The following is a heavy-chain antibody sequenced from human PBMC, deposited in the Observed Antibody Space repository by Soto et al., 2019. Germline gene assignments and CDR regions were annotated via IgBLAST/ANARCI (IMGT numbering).Heavy chain of an antibody. J-gene: IGHJ5*02. CDR2: INAGNGNT. CDR1: GYTFTSHA. Sequence: ASVKVSCKASGYTFTSHAMHWVRQAPGQRLEWMGWINAGNGNTKYSQKFQGRVTITRDTSASTAYMELSSLRSEDTAVSYCARDLHLIAAAGTFCWFNPGGRVTLSTVSS. D-gene: IGHD6-13*01. CDR3: ARDLHLIAAAGTFCWFNP. V-gene: IGHV1-3*01.